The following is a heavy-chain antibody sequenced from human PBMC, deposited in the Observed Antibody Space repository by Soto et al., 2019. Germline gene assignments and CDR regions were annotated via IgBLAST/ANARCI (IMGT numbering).Heavy chain of an antibody. CDR3: ARVHYWKGDV. V-gene: IGHV5-51*01. J-gene: IGHJ6*02. CDR2: IYPGDSDT. Sequence: GESLKISCRVSGYSFTIYWIGWVRQMPGKGLEWMGIIYPGDSDTRYSPSFQGQVTISADKSISAAYLQWSSLKASDTAMYYCARVHYWKGDVWGQGTTVTVSS. D-gene: IGHD1-1*01. CDR1: GYSFTIYW.